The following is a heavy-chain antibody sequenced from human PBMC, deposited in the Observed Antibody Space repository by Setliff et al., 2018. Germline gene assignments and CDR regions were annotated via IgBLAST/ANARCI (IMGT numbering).Heavy chain of an antibody. CDR1: GFIFSENW. V-gene: IGHV3-74*01. Sequence: GGSLRLSCVASGFIFSENWMHWVRQTPGKGLMWVGRISGDGSTTNCADSVKGRFTISRDNAKNTLYLQMNSLRAEDTAVYYCAPMDVWGKGTTVTVSS. CDR3: APMDV. J-gene: IGHJ6*03. CDR2: ISGDGSTT.